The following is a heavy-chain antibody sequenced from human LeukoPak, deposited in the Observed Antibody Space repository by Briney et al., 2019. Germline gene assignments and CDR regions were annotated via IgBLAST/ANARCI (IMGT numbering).Heavy chain of an antibody. CDR2: ISGSGLMT. J-gene: IGHJ4*02. Sequence: GGSLRLSCAASGFTFSSYAMSWVRQAPGKGLEWVATISGSGLMTYYADSVKGRFTVSGDNSKNTLYLQMSSLTAADTAVYYCAKDRSIGTYYTFDHWGQGTLVTVSS. CDR1: GFTFSSYA. D-gene: IGHD1-26*01. V-gene: IGHV3-23*01. CDR3: AKDRSIGTYYTFDH.